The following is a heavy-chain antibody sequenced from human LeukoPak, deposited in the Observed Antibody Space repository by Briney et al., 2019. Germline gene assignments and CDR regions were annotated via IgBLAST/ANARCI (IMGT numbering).Heavy chain of an antibody. CDR1: GFTFSSYS. D-gene: IGHD3-9*01. CDR3: AREEAPRDILTGAYYYGMDV. CDR2: ISSSSSYI. J-gene: IGHJ6*02. V-gene: IGHV3-21*01. Sequence: GGSLRLSCAASGFTFSSYSMNWVRQAPGKGLEWVSSISSSSSYIYYADSVKGRFTISRDNAKNSLYLQMNSLRAEDTAVYYCAREEAPRDILTGAYYYGMDVWGQGTTVTVSS.